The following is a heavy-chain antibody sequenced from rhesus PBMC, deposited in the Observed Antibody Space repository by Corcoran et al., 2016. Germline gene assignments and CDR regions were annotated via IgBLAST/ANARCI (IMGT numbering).Heavy chain of an antibody. D-gene: IGHD6-25*01. Sequence: QVQLQESGPGLVKPSETLSLTCAVSGGSISSGYYYWSWIRQPPGKGLEWIGYISYSGSTSYNPSRTSRFTISRDTSKNQFALKLSSVTAADTAVYYCASQPYSGSWNYFDYWGQGVLVTVSS. CDR3: ASQPYSGSWNYFDY. CDR2: ISYSGST. V-gene: IGHV4-122*02. J-gene: IGHJ4*01. CDR1: GGSISSGYYY.